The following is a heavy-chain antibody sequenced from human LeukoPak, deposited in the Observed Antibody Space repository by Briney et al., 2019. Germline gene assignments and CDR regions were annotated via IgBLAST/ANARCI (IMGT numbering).Heavy chain of an antibody. J-gene: IGHJ4*02. D-gene: IGHD5-18*01. V-gene: IGHV4-61*05. CDR3: ARGGIQLWVNNFDY. Sequence: SETLSLTCTVSGGSISSSSYYWSWIRQPPGKGLEWIGYIYYSGSTNYNPSLKSRVTISVDTSKNQFSLKLSSVTAADTAVYYCARGGIQLWVNNFDYWGQGTLVTVSS. CDR2: IYYSGST. CDR1: GGSISSSSYY.